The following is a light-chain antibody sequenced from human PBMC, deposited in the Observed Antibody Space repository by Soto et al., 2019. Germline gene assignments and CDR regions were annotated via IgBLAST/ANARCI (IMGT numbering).Light chain of an antibody. CDR2: DAS. V-gene: IGKV1-5*01. J-gene: IGKJ5*01. Sequence: DIQMPQSQSSLSASVGDRLTITCRASQSISSWLAWYQQKPGKAPKLLIYDASNLESGVPSRFSGSGSGTEFTLTISSLQPDDFATYYCQQYNSYPITFGQGTRLEIK. CDR3: QQYNSYPIT. CDR1: QSISSW.